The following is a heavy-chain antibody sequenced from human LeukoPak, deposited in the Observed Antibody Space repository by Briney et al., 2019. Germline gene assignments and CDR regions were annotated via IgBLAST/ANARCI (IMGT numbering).Heavy chain of an antibody. CDR1: GFTFSGSA. D-gene: IGHD2-21*02. CDR3: TTSLAGAVTAVYPFDN. Sequence: AGGSLRLSCAASGFTFSGSAIHWVRQSSGKGLEWVGQIDKKDKGYATATAYAASVKGRFTISRDDSTNTLHLQMNSLKTEDTAVYYCTTSLAGAVTAVYPFDNWGQGTLVTVSS. CDR2: IDKKDKGYATAT. J-gene: IGHJ4*02. V-gene: IGHV3-73*01.